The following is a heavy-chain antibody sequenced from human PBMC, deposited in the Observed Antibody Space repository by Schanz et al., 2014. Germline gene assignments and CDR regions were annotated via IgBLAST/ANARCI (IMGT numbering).Heavy chain of an antibody. Sequence: QLQLQESGPGLVKPSETLSLTCTVSGGSISSSGYYWGWIRQPPGNGLGWIGCIYYSGSTYYNPSQKRGDTISEPTPKTQSPLKVPLVTATDTAVYYCARGVLGSGYRQQYYFDHWGQGTLVTVSS. CDR2: IYYSGST. CDR3: ARGVLGSGYRQQYYFDH. CDR1: GGSISSSGYY. V-gene: IGHV4-39*01. D-gene: IGHD3-3*01. J-gene: IGHJ4*02.